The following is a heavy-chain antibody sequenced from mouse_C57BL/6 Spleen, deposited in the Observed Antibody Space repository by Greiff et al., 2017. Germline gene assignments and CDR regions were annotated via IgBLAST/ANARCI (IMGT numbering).Heavy chain of an antibody. D-gene: IGHD1-1*01. CDR1: GYAFSSSW. CDR3: ARSAFITTVVEGFDY. J-gene: IGHJ2*01. V-gene: IGHV1-82*01. CDR2: IYPGDGDT. Sequence: QVQLQQSGPELVKPGASVKISCKASGYAFSSSWMNWVKQRPGKGLEWIGRIYPGDGDTNYNGKFKGTATLTADKSSSTAYMQLSSLTSEDSAVYFCARSAFITTVVEGFDYWGQGTTLTVSS.